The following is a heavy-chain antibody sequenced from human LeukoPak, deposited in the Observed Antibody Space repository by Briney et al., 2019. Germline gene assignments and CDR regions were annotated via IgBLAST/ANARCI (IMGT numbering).Heavy chain of an antibody. Sequence: GGSLRLSCAASGFTVSSNYMSWVRQAPGKGLEWVSVIYSGGSTYYADSVKGRFTISRDNSKNTLYLQMNSLRAEDTAVYYCASSTYYDFWSGPPNWFDPWGRGTLVTVSS. CDR3: ASSTYYDFWSGPPNWFDP. J-gene: IGHJ5*02. V-gene: IGHV3-66*02. CDR2: IYSGGST. D-gene: IGHD3-3*01. CDR1: GFTVSSNY.